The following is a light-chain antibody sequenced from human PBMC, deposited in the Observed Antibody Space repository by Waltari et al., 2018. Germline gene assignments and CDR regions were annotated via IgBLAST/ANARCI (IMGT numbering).Light chain of an antibody. Sequence: QSALTQPASVSGSPGQSITISCTGTNSDVGAYRHVSWYQQFPGEGPKLLIFGVPNRPSGVSNRFSGSKSGNAASLTISGLQTEDEAEYFCCAYSSITSHVLFGGGTKLTVL. CDR3: CAYSSITSHVL. CDR1: NSDVGAYRH. CDR2: GVP. V-gene: IGLV2-14*01. J-gene: IGLJ2*01.